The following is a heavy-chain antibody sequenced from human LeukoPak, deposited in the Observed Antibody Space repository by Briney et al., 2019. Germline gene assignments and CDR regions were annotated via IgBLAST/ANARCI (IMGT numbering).Heavy chain of an antibody. CDR3: ARQVGDGRWYFDY. CDR2: IYYSGQT. J-gene: IGHJ4*02. Sequence: PSETLSLTCTVSGGSINSSSYWWGWIRQPPGKGLEWIGSIYYSGQTYYNPSLKSRVTISVDTPKNQFSLKLTSVNAADTAVYHCARQVGDGRWYFDYWGQGTLGTVSS. D-gene: IGHD4-23*01. CDR1: GGSINSSSYW. V-gene: IGHV4-39*01.